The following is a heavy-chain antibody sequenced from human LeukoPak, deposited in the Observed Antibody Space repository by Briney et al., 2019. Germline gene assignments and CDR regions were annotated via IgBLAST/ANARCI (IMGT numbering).Heavy chain of an antibody. CDR3: ATGMEEYYDILTGQWGVFDY. J-gene: IGHJ4*02. CDR1: GFTFSNAW. D-gene: IGHD3-9*01. CDR2: ISGSGGST. V-gene: IGHV3-23*01. Sequence: GGSLRLSCAASGFTFSNAWMSWVRQAPGKGLEWVSAISGSGGSTYYADSVKGRFTISRDNSKNTLYLQMNSLRAEDTAVYYCATGMEEYYDILTGQWGVFDYWGQGTLVTVSS.